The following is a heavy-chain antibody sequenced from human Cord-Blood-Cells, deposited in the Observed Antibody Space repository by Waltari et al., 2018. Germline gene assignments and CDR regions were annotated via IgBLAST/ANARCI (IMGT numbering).Heavy chain of an antibody. Sequence: QVQLQESGPGLVKPSQTLSLTCTVSGGSISSGDYYWSWIRQPPGKGLEWIGYIYYSGSTYSNPALKSRVTISVDTSKNQCSLKLSSVTAADTAVYYCARGSDYDFWSGSEGWFDPWGQGTLVTVSS. V-gene: IGHV4-30-4*01. CDR2: IYYSGST. CDR1: GGSISSGDYY. D-gene: IGHD3-3*01. J-gene: IGHJ5*02. CDR3: ARGSDYDFWSGSEGWFDP.